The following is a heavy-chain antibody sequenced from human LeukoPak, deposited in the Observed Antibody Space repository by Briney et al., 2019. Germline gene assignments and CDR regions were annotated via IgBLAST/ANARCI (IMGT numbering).Heavy chain of an antibody. Sequence: PGGSLRLSCAASGFTFSSYEMHWVRQAPGKGLEYVSDISSNGDSTYYANLVKGRFIISRDNSKNTLYLQMSRLRPEDMAVYYCARDRPGDLWGEGTTVTVSS. V-gene: IGHV3-64*01. J-gene: IGHJ6*01. CDR3: ARDRPGDL. CDR1: GFTFSSYE. CDR2: ISSNGDST.